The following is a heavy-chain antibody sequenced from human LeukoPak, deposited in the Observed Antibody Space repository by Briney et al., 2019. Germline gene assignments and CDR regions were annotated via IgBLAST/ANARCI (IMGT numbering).Heavy chain of an antibody. V-gene: IGHV3-21*01. CDR3: ARSGGYCSSTSCYGDAFDI. CDR2: ISSSSSYI. Sequence: PGGSLRLSCAASGFTFSTYSMNWVRQAPGKGLEWVSSISSSSSYIYYADSVKGRFTISRDNAKNSLYLQMNSLRAEDTAVYYCARSGGYCSSTSCYGDAFDIWGQGTMVTVSS. J-gene: IGHJ3*02. CDR1: GFTFSTYS. D-gene: IGHD2-2*01.